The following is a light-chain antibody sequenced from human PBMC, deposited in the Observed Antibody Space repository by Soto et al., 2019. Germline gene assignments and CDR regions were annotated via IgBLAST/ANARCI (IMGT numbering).Light chain of an antibody. J-gene: IGKJ2*01. CDR1: QSVSSSY. Sequence: EIVLTQSPGTLSLSPGERATLSCRASQSVSSSYLAWYQQKPGQAPRLLIYGASSRATGIPDRFSGSGSGTDFTLTISRLEPEDFAVYYCQQYGSSRSFYTFGQGTKLEIK. V-gene: IGKV3-20*01. CDR2: GAS. CDR3: QQYGSSRSFYT.